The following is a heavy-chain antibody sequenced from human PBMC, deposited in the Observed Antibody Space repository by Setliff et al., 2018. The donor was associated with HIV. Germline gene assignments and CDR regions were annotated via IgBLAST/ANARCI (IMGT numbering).Heavy chain of an antibody. D-gene: IGHD4-17*01. V-gene: IGHV1-2*02. CDR1: GYTFTDYY. CDR3: ARRVPPIPSGDLDY. CDR2: INPNSSDT. J-gene: IGHJ4*02. Sequence: SVKVSCKASGYTFTDYYIHWVRQAPGQGLEWMGWINPNSSDTNYAQKFQGRVTMTRDTSISTAYMDLSRLRSDDTAVYYCARRVPPIPSGDLDYWGQGTLVTVSS.